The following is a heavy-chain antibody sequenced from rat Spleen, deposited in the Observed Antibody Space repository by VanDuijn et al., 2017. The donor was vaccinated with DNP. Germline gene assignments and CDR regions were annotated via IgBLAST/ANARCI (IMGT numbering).Heavy chain of an antibody. J-gene: IGHJ2*01. CDR2: ITGGGST. CDR1: GFTFDTYW. V-gene: IGHV5-31*01. Sequence: EVQLVETGGGLVQPGGSLNLSCVASGFTFDTYWMTWIRQVPGKGLEWVASITGGGSTFYPESVKGRFTISRDNAKNTLYLQLNSLRSEDTATYYCAREGGYFDYWGQGVMVTVSS. CDR3: AREGGYFDY.